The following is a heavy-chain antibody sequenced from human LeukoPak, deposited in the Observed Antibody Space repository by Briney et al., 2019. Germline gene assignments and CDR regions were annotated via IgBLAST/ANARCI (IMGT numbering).Heavy chain of an antibody. Sequence: GGSLRLSCAASGFTVSSNYMSWVRQAPGKGLEWVSVIYSGGSTYYADSVKGRFTISRDNSKNTLYLQMNSLRAEDTAVYYCAKGLSGWPQYRDAFDIWGQGTMVTVSS. CDR2: IYSGGST. V-gene: IGHV3-53*01. CDR3: AKGLSGWPQYRDAFDI. J-gene: IGHJ3*02. D-gene: IGHD6-19*01. CDR1: GFTVSSNY.